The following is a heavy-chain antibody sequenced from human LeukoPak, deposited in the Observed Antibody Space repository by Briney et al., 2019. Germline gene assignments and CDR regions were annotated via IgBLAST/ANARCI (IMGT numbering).Heavy chain of an antibody. CDR3: ARVPQDTAMALSFGY. V-gene: IGHV1-18*04. J-gene: IGHJ4*02. CDR2: ISAYNGNT. Sequence: ASVKVSCQASGYTFTDYYMHWVRQAPGQGLEWMGWISAYNGNTNYAQKLQGRVTMTTDTSTSTAYMELRSLRSDDTAVYYCARVPQDTAMALSFGYWGQGTLVTVSS. CDR1: GYTFTDYY. D-gene: IGHD5-18*01.